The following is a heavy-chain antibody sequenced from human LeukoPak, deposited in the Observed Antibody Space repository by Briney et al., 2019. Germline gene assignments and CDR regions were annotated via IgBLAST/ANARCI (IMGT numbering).Heavy chain of an antibody. CDR1: GFTFSSYG. CDR2: ISSSGSII. J-gene: IGHJ4*02. D-gene: IGHD6-19*01. CDR3: ARVHSSGWN. V-gene: IGHV3-48*04. Sequence: GGSLRLSCAASGFTFSSYGMHWVRQAPGKGLEWVSYISSSGSIIYYADSVKGRFTISRDNAKNSLYLQMNSLRVEDTAVYYCARVHSSGWNWGQGTLVTVSS.